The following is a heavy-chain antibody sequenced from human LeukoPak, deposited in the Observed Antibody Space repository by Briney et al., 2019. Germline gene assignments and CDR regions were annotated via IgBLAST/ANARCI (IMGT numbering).Heavy chain of an antibody. V-gene: IGHV4-30-4*01. Sequence: PSETLSLTCTVSGGSISSGDYYWSWIRQPPGKGLEWIGYIYYSGSTYYNPSLKSRVTISVDTPKNQFSLKLSFVTAADTAVYYCARGGSYYGDHQFDYWGQGTLVTVSS. D-gene: IGHD1-26*01. CDR2: IYYSGST. J-gene: IGHJ4*02. CDR3: ARGGSYYGDHQFDY. CDR1: GGSISSGDYY.